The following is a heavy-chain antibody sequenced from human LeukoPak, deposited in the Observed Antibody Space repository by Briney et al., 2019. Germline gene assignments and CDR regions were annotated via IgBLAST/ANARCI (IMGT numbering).Heavy chain of an antibody. D-gene: IGHD3-22*01. CDR2: IYYSGST. V-gene: IGHV4-39*01. J-gene: IGHJ4*02. CDR3: ARHRYYYDSSGYFTRAFDY. Sequence: KTSETLSLTCTVSGGSISSSSYYWGWIRQPPGKGLEWIGSIYYSGSTYYNPSLKSRVTISVDTSKNQFSLKLSSVTAADTAVYYCARHRYYYDSSGYFTRAFDYWGQGTLVTVSS. CDR1: GGSISSSSYY.